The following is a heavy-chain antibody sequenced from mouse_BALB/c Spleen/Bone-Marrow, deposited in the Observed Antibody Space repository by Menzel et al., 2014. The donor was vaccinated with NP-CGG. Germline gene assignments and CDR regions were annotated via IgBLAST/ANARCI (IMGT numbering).Heavy chain of an antibody. Sequence: VQLQESGGGLVKPGGSLKLSCAASGFPFSRYGISWVRQTPEKRLGCVATISGGGSYTSYPDSVKGRFTISRDNATSNLYLQMSSMMAEDTALYYCARQNGNYGYYYARDYWVQGTSVTVSS. J-gene: IGHJ4*01. V-gene: IGHV5-9-2*01. CDR2: ISGGGSYT. D-gene: IGHD2-1*01. CDR1: GFPFSRYG. CDR3: ARQNGNYGYYYARDY.